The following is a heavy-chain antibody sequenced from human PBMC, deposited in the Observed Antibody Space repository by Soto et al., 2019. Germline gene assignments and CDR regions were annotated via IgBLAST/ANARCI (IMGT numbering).Heavy chain of an antibody. Sequence: SETLSLTCTVSGGSISSGDYYWSWIRQPPGKGLEWIGYIYYSGSTYYNPSLKSRVTISVDTSKNQFSPKLSSVTAADTAVYYCARDRRSTERYYYDSSGYYHTGEFDYWGQGTLVTVSS. CDR1: GGSISSGDYY. D-gene: IGHD3-22*01. CDR2: IYYSGST. V-gene: IGHV4-30-4*01. J-gene: IGHJ4*02. CDR3: ARDRRSTERYYYDSSGYYHTGEFDY.